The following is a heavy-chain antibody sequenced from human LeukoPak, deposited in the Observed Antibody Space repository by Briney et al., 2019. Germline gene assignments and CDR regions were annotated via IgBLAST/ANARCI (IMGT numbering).Heavy chain of an antibody. J-gene: IGHJ6*03. CDR1: GFTVGSNY. V-gene: IGHV3-66*02. D-gene: IGHD3-10*01. CDR2: MYSGGST. Sequence: GGSLRLSCAASGFTVGSNYMSWVRQAPGKGLEWVSVMYSGGSTYYADSVKGRFTISRDNYKNNLYLQMNRLRAEDTAVYYCAREVTWWGSGSDMDVWRKGTTVTVSS. CDR3: AREVTWWGSGSDMDV.